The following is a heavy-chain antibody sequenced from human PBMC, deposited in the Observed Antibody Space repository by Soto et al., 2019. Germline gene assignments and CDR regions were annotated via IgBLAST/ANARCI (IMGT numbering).Heavy chain of an antibody. V-gene: IGHV3-48*01. Sequence: EVQLVESGGGLVQPGGSLRLSCAASGFTFNIHNMNWVRQAPGKGLEWVSHISSSGSTIYYADSVKGRFTISRDNAKNSLYLQMNSLRLEDTAVYYCSIPRTDCSGGSCYGFDPWGQGLLVTVSS. J-gene: IGHJ5*02. D-gene: IGHD2-15*01. CDR1: GFTFNIHN. CDR3: SIPRTDCSGGSCYGFDP. CDR2: ISSSGSTI.